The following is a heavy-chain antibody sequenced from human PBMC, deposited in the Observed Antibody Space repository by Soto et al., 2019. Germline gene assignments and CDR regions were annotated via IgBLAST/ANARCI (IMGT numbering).Heavy chain of an antibody. CDR1: GFTFSSYW. D-gene: IGHD2-15*01. V-gene: IGHV3-23*04. J-gene: IGHJ4*02. CDR2: ISGSGGNT. Sequence: EVQVVESGGGLVQPGESLRLSCAASGFTFSSYWMHWIRQTPGKGLEWVSTISGSGGNTWYADSVKGRFTISRDNSKNTLYLQMNSLRAEDTAVYYCAKGESAYCSGGSCYHPFDYWGQGTLATVSS. CDR3: AKGESAYCSGGSCYHPFDY.